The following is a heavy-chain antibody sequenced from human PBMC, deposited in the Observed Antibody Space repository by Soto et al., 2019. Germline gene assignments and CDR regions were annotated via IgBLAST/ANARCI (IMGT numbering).Heavy chain of an antibody. J-gene: IGHJ6*02. CDR1: GGSISSGGYY. V-gene: IGHV4-31*03. D-gene: IGHD4-17*01. CDR2: IYYRGST. Sequence: QVQLQESGPGLVKPSQTLSLTCTVSGGSISSGGYYWSWIRQHPGKGLEWIGYIYYRGSTYYNPSLKSRVTISVDTSKNQFSLKLSSVTAADTAVYYCARGSYGDPYYGMDVWGQGTTVTVSS. CDR3: ARGSYGDPYYGMDV.